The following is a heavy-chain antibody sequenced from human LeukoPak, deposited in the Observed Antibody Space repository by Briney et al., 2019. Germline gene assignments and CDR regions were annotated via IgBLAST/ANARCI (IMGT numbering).Heavy chain of an antibody. V-gene: IGHV3-33*08. D-gene: IGHD5-12*01. Sequence: GGSLRLSCAVSGFTFSRYAMHWVRQAPGKGLEWVAVIWYDGSNKYYADSVKGRFTISRDNSKNTLYLQMNSLRAEDTAVYYCARDAVATINPYYFDYWGQGTLVTVSS. CDR2: IWYDGSNK. CDR1: GFTFSRYA. CDR3: ARDAVATINPYYFDY. J-gene: IGHJ4*02.